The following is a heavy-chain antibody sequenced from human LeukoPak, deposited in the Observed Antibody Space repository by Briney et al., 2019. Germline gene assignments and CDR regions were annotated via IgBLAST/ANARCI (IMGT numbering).Heavy chain of an antibody. CDR3: AKDLIAAAGTFIFDY. J-gene: IGHJ4*02. V-gene: IGHV3-9*02. Sequence: GGSLRLSCAASGFTSDDYAMHWVRQAPGKGLEWVSGISWNSGSIGYADSVKGRFTISRDNAKNSLYLQMNSLRAEDTALYYCAKDLIAAAGTFIFDYWGQGTLVTVSS. D-gene: IGHD6-13*01. CDR2: ISWNSGSI. CDR1: GFTSDDYA.